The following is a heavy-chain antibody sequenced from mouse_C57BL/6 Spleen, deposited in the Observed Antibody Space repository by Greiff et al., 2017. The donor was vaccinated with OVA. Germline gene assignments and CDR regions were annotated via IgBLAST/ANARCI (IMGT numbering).Heavy chain of an antibody. Sequence: VQLQQSGPELVKPGASVKISCKASGYTFTDYYMNWVKQSHGKSLEWIGDINPNNGGTSYNQKFKGKATLTVDKSSSTAYMELRSLTSEDSAVYDCAREGMNALRRDYAMDYWGQGTSVTVSS. CDR1: GYTFTDYY. J-gene: IGHJ4*01. V-gene: IGHV1-26*01. D-gene: IGHD2-12*01. CDR2: INPNNGGT. CDR3: AREGMNALRRDYAMDY.